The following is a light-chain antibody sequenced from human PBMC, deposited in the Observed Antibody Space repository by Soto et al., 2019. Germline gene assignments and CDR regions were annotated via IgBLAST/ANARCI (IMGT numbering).Light chain of an antibody. J-gene: IGKJ3*01. CDR3: QQYYIYPPA. CDR1: QNVRIY. Sequence: DIQMTQSPSTLSASVGDRVTITCRASQNVRIYLAWYQQKPGKAPKLLIYQTSSLQSGVPSRFXGSGSETEFPLAISSLQPEDFATYYCQQYYIYPPAFGLGTKVEIK. CDR2: QTS. V-gene: IGKV1-5*03.